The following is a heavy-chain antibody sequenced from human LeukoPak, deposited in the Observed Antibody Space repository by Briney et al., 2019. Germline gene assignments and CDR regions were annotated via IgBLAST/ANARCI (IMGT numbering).Heavy chain of an antibody. CDR3: ASYDSSGRFDY. CDR2: IYYSGST. D-gene: IGHD3-22*01. J-gene: IGHJ4*02. V-gene: IGHV4-59*01. CDR1: GFTFSSYA. Sequence: GSPRLSCAASGFTFSSYAMSWVRQAPGKGLECIGYIYYSGSTNYNPSLKSRVTISVDTSKNQFSLKLSSVTAADTAVYYCASYDSSGRFDYWGQGTLVTVSS.